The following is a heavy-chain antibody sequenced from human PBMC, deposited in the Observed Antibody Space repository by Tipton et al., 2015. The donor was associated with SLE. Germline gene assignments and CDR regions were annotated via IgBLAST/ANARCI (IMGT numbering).Heavy chain of an antibody. CDR2: LNWNGDSI. V-gene: IGHV3-9*01. CDR3: VSHGGPVRTIGVS. J-gene: IGHJ5*02. Sequence: SLRLSCVTSGFTFEDFAMHWVRQAPGKGLEWVSGLNWNGDSIHYADSVKGRVTISRDNAKNSLFLEMNSLGTDDTAFYYCVSHGGPVRTIGVSWGQGILVTVSS. CDR1: GFTFEDFA. D-gene: IGHD1/OR15-1a*01.